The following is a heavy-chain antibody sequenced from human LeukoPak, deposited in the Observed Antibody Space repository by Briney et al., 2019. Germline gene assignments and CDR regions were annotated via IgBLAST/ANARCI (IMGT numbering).Heavy chain of an antibody. D-gene: IGHD5-24*01. CDR2: MNPNSGNT. V-gene: IGHV1-8*01. J-gene: IGHJ4*02. CDR1: GYTFTSYD. Sequence: GASVKVSCKASGYTFTSYDINWVRQATGQGLEWMGWMNPNSGNTSYAQKFQGRVTMTRNTSISTAYMELSSLTSEDTAIYYCARRNKDDDNFRLVDYWGQGTRVTVSS. CDR3: ARRNKDDDNFRLVDY.